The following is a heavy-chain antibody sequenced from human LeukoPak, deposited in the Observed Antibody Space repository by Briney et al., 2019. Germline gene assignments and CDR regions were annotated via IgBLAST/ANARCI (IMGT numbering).Heavy chain of an antibody. D-gene: IGHD5-24*01. V-gene: IGHV4-39*01. CDR2: IYYRGNT. CDR1: VGSISSSSFY. Sequence: PSETLSLTCSVSVGSISSSSFYWGWIRQPPGKGLEWIGSIYYRGNTYYNPSLKSRVTISVDTSKNQFSLKLSSVTAADTAVYYCARSRDGYISTFDYWGQGTLVTVSS. J-gene: IGHJ4*02. CDR3: ARSRDGYISTFDY.